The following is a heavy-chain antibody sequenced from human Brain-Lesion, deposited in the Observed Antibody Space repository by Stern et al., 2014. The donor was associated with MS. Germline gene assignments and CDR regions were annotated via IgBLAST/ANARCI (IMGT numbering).Heavy chain of an antibody. CDR2: IYYSGFT. CDR1: GGSISSSTYY. CDR3: ARHDSVPRPSQLYSARDRGPGYFDY. V-gene: IGHV4-39*01. Sequence: QVQLVQSGPGLVKPSETLSLTCTVSGGSISSSTYYWAWIRQPPEKGLEWIGNIYYSGFTYYNPSLKSRVTISVDMSKNQFSLKLSSVTAADTAIYYCARHDSVPRPSQLYSARDRGPGYFDYWGQGTLVTVSS. D-gene: IGHD1-26*01. J-gene: IGHJ4*02.